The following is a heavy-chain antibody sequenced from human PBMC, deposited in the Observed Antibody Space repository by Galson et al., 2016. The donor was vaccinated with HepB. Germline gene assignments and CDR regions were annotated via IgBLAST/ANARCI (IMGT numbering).Heavy chain of an antibody. CDR2: IYYSGRT. J-gene: IGHJ4*02. CDR1: GGSMRGLY. D-gene: IGHD3-16*02. Sequence: SETLSLTCTVSGGSMRGLYWSWIRQAPGKGLEVIGYIYYSGRTNYRPSLTSRVTISADTSRNQFSLKLTSVTPADTGVYYCARGLAPSEAIVQSHDYWGQGILITVS. CDR3: ARGLAPSEAIVQSHDY. V-gene: IGHV4-59*11.